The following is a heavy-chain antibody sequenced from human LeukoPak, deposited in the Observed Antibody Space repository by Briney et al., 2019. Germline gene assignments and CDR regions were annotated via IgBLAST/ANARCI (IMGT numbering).Heavy chain of an antibody. CDR1: GGSFSSYY. J-gene: IGHJ4*02. Sequence: SETLSLTCAVSGGSFSSYYWSWIRQPPGKGLEWIGYIYTSGSTNYNPSLKSRVTISVDTSKIKFSLKLSSVTDADTTVYYCARHVAMATIIDYWGRGNLVTVSS. V-gene: IGHV4-4*09. D-gene: IGHD5-24*01. CDR2: IYTSGST. CDR3: ARHVAMATIIDY.